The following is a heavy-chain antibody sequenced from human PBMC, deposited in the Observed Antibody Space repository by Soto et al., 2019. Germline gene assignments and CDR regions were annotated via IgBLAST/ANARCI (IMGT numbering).Heavy chain of an antibody. J-gene: IGHJ4*02. CDR3: AKDLASVTTLLDY. CDR2: ISGSGGST. V-gene: IGHV3-23*01. Sequence: EVQLLESGGGLVQPGGSLRLSCAASGFTFSSYAMSWVRQAPGKGLEWVSAISGSGGSTYYADSVKGRFTISRDNSNNTLSLQMNSLRAEDTAVYYCAKDLASVTTLLDYWGQGTLVTVSS. CDR1: GFTFSSYA. D-gene: IGHD4-17*01.